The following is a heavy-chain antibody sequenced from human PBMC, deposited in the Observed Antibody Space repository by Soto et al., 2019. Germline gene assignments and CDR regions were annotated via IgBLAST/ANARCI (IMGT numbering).Heavy chain of an antibody. D-gene: IGHD4-17*01. V-gene: IGHV4-59*01. J-gene: IGHJ4*02. CDR1: SGSISSYY. Sequence: QVQLQESGPGLVKPSETLSLTCTVSSGSISSYYWSWIRQPPGKGLEWIGYIYYSGSTNYNPSLKSRVTISVDTSKNQFSLKLSSVTAADTAVYYCARYYYGDYPFDYWGQGTLVTVSS. CDR2: IYYSGST. CDR3: ARYYYGDYPFDY.